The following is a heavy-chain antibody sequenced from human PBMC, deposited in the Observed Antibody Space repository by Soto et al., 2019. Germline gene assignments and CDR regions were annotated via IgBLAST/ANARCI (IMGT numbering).Heavy chain of an antibody. CDR3: AKERGDITLFGVVIADTGGFDP. V-gene: IGHV3-30*18. Sequence: PGGSLRLSCAASGFTFSSYGMHWGRQAPGKGLEWVAVISYDGSNKYYADSGKGRFTISRDNSKNALYLQMNSLRAEDTAVYYCAKERGDITLFGVVIADTGGFDPWGQGTLVTVSS. J-gene: IGHJ5*02. CDR2: ISYDGSNK. D-gene: IGHD3-3*01. CDR1: GFTFSSYG.